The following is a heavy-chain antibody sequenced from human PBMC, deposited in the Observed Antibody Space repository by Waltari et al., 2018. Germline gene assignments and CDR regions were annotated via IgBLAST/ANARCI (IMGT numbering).Heavy chain of an antibody. V-gene: IGHV3-30*04. Sequence: QVQLVESGGGVVQPGRSLRLSCAASEFTFRSYAMHWGRQAPGKGLEWVAVISYNERNIYCVDSVKGRFIISRDNSRKMLYLQMNSLRTEDTAVYYCARDYCDRTNCHGMDVWGQGTTVTVSS. D-gene: IGHD3-22*01. CDR2: ISYNERNI. CDR1: EFTFRSYA. J-gene: IGHJ6*02. CDR3: ARDYCDRTNCHGMDV.